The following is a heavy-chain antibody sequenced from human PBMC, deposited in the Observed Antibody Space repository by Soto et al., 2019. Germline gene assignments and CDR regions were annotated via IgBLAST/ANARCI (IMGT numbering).Heavy chain of an antibody. Sequence: QVQLQESGPGLVKPSQTLSLTCSVSGGSISNGDYYWSWIRQPPGKGLEWIGYIYYSGTTYYNPFLNSRVTISVDTSNNQFSLKQNSVSAADTAVYYCARDRLLERYIENWGQGTLVTVSS. CDR2: IYYSGTT. CDR1: GGSISNGDYY. CDR3: ARDRLLERYIEN. V-gene: IGHV4-30-4*01. D-gene: IGHD1-20*01. J-gene: IGHJ4*02.